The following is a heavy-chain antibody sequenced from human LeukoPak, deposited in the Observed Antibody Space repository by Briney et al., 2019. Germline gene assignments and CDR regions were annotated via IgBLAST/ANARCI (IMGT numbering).Heavy chain of an antibody. J-gene: IGHJ6*03. Sequence: GASVEVSCKASGYTFTSYGISWVRQAPGQGLEWMGWISAYNGNTNYAQKLQGRVTMTEDTSTDTAYMELSSLRSEDTAVYYCATDSPSALGFGSYMDVWGKGTTVTVSS. V-gene: IGHV1-18*01. CDR2: ISAYNGNT. CDR1: GYTFTSYG. D-gene: IGHD3-10*01. CDR3: ATDSPSALGFGSYMDV.